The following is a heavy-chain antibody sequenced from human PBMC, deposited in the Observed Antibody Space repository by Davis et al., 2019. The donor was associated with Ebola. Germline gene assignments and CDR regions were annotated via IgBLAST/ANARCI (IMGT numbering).Heavy chain of an antibody. J-gene: IGHJ6*03. CDR3: AKGPGYSYGFGKDYMDV. CDR1: GFTFSSYW. D-gene: IGHD5-18*01. Sequence: PGGSLRLSCAASGFTFSSYWMSWVRQAPGKGLEWVSAISGSGGSTYYADSVKGRFTISRDNAKNSLYLQMNSLRAEDTAVYYCAKGPGYSYGFGKDYMDVWGKGTTVTVSS. V-gene: IGHV3-23*01. CDR2: ISGSGGST.